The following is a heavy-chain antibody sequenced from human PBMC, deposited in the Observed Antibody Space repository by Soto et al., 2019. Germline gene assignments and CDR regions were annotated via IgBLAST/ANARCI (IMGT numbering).Heavy chain of an antibody. J-gene: IGHJ6*02. CDR3: VRQGFVARHGLVDV. CDR2: IDNNGGT. CDR1: RDSSSSYK. Sequence: QVQLQESGPGLVKPSETLSLTCTVSRDSSSSYKWSWIRQTPGKGLEWIGYIDNNGGTSYNPSLRSRVTMSIDTSKKQFSLKLSSVTAADTAMHYCVRQGFVARHGLVDVWGQGTTVIVSS. V-gene: IGHV4-59*08. D-gene: IGHD3-10*01.